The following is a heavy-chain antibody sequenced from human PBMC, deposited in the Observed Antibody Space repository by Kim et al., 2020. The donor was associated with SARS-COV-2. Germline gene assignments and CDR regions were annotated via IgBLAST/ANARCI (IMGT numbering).Heavy chain of an antibody. J-gene: IGHJ5*02. V-gene: IGHV4-39*07. Sequence: SLKRRCPIAVDTSKNQFSLKLSSVTAADTAVYYCARVVYGYSSGRGGFDPWGQGTLVTVSS. D-gene: IGHD6-19*01. CDR3: ARVVYGYSSGRGGFDP.